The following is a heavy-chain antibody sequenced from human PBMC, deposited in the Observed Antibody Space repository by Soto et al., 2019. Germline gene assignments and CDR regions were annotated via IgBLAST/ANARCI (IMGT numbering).Heavy chain of an antibody. D-gene: IGHD6-19*01. CDR3: ARRHLAVAVSPWFDP. CDR1: GLSITDSEMG. Sequence: QVTLKESGPVLVQPTETLTLRCTVSGLSITDSEMGVSWIRQPPGQPLEWLAHIDASGEKSYRTFLKSRLAISKDTSKSQIVLTMKNMDPADTATYYCARRHLAVAVSPWFDPWGQGIPVTVSS. CDR2: IDASGEK. J-gene: IGHJ5*02. V-gene: IGHV2-26*01.